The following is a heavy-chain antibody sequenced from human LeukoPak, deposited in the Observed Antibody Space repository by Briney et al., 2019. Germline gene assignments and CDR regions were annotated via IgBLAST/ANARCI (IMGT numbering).Heavy chain of an antibody. D-gene: IGHD3-9*01. CDR1: GFTFSNFW. J-gene: IGHJ4*02. CDR2: IKQGGDET. CDR3: ARDPQYSYDDTGTFDS. Sequence: GGSLRLSCVASGFTFSNFWMSWVRQAPGKGPEWVANIKQGGDETYYLDSVKGRFTVSRDNPKNSLYLQMNTLRAEDTAVYYCARDPQYSYDDTGTFDSWGQGTLVTVSS. V-gene: IGHV3-7*01.